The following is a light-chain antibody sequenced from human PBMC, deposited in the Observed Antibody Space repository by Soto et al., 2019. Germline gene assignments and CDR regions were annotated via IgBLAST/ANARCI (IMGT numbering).Light chain of an antibody. J-gene: IGKJ1*01. CDR2: AAS. Sequence: DIQMTQSPSSLSASVGDRVIITCRASQTISTYLNWYRQKSGKVPEPLIFAASSLQSGVPSRFSGSGSGTDFTLTISSLQPEDFATYYCQQTYITPWTFGQGTKV. CDR3: QQTYITPWT. CDR1: QTISTY. V-gene: IGKV1-39*01.